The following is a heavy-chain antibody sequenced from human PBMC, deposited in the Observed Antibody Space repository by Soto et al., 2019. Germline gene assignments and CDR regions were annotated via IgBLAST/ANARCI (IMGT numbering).Heavy chain of an antibody. CDR3: ARGMYFYDSSGPNWFDP. V-gene: IGHV3-33*01. D-gene: IGHD3-22*01. J-gene: IGHJ5*02. CDR2: IWFDGSNK. CDR1: GFIFSDYG. Sequence: QVQVVESGGGVVQPGRSLRLSCAVSGFIFSDYGMHWVRQAPGKGLEWVALIWFDGSNKDYADSVKGRFTISRDNSKNTLYLQMKSLRVEDTAVYYCARGMYFYDSSGPNWFDPWGQGTLVTVSS.